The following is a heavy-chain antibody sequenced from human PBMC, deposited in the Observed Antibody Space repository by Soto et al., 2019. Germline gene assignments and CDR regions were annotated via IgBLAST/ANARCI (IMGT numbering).Heavy chain of an antibody. CDR1: GYSISSGYY. Sequence: SETLSLTCAVSGYSISSGYYWGWIRQPPGKGLEWIGSIYHSGSTYYNPSLKSRVTISVDTSKNQFSLKLSSVTAADTAVYYCAREIGSYYVAAGNWFDPWRQGTLVTVSS. V-gene: IGHV4-38-2*02. J-gene: IGHJ5*02. CDR3: AREIGSYYVAAGNWFDP. CDR2: IYHSGST. D-gene: IGHD1-26*01.